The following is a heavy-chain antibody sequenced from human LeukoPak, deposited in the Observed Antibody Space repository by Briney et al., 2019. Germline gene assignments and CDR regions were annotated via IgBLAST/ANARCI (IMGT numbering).Heavy chain of an antibody. D-gene: IGHD2-8*01. Sequence: GGSLRLSCAVSGLNFRSFWMSWVRQAPGKGLEWVGNIKQDGSEKFYVDSVKGRFTISRDNAKNSLYLQMNSLRAEDSAVYFCARGFYFSMTELYYLDLWGRGTLVTVSS. CDR2: IKQDGSEK. J-gene: IGHJ2*01. CDR1: GLNFRSFW. V-gene: IGHV3-7*04. CDR3: ARGFYFSMTELYYLDL.